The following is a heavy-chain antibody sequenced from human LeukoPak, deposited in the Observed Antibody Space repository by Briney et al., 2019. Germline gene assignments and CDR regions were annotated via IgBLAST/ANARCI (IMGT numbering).Heavy chain of an antibody. J-gene: IGHJ1*01. D-gene: IGHD6-13*01. CDR2: IYYSGTT. V-gene: IGHV4-59*08. CDR3: ARHGGYSSPYLH. CDR1: GGSISNYY. Sequence: SETLSLTCTVSGGSISNYYWSWNREPPGKGLECMGYIYYSGTTNYNPSLKSRVTISVDTSKNQFSLKLSSVTAADTAVYYCARHGGYSSPYLHWGQGTLVTVSS.